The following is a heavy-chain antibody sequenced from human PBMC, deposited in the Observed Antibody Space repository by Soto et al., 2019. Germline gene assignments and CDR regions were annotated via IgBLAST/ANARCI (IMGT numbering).Heavy chain of an antibody. Sequence: EVQLVESGGGLVQPGRSLRLSCAASGFTFDDYAMHWVRQAPGKGLDLVLGIIWNRGSIGYADYVKGRFTIYRDNAKNSLYLQMNSLRAEDTALYYCAKDIRWCYGDYVDYYYYMAVWGKGTTVTVSS. V-gene: IGHV3-9*01. D-gene: IGHD4-17*01. CDR2: IIWNRGSI. J-gene: IGHJ6*03. CDR1: GFTFDDYA. CDR3: AKDIRWCYGDYVDYYYYMAV.